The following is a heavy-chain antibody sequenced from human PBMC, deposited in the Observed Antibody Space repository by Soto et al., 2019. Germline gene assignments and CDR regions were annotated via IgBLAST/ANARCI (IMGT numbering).Heavy chain of an antibody. D-gene: IGHD2-21*02. CDR3: ARQAHIVVVTAISWFDP. CDR1: GGSISSSSYY. CDR2: IYYSWST. Sequence: QLQLQESGPGLVKPSETLSLTCTVSGGSISSSSYYWGWIRQPPGKGLEWIGSIYYSWSTYYNPSLKSRVTIAVDTSKNQFSLKLSSVTAADTAVYYCARQAHIVVVTAISWFDPWGQGTLVTVSS. V-gene: IGHV4-39*01. J-gene: IGHJ5*02.